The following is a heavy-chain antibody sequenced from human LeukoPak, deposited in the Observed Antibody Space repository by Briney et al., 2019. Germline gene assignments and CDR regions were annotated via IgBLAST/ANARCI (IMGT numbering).Heavy chain of an antibody. V-gene: IGHV4-34*01. CDR2: XXXSGST. CDR1: GGSFSGYY. J-gene: IGHJ4*02. CDR3: ARIVAYYYGSGAAGVFDY. Sequence: PSETLSLTCAVYGGSFSGYYWSWIRQPPGKGLXXXXXXXXSGSTNYNPSLKSRVTISVDTSKSQFSLKLSSVTAADTAVYYCARIVAYYYGSGAAGVFDYWGQGTLVTVSS. D-gene: IGHD3-10*01.